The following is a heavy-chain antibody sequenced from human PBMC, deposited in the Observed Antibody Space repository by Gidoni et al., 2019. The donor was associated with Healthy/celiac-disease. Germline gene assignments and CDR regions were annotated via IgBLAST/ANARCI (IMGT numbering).Heavy chain of an antibody. CDR2: ISWNSGSI. D-gene: IGHD2-15*01. CDR3: VYSADAFDI. V-gene: IGHV3-9*01. Sequence: EVQLVESGGGLVQPGRSLRLSCAASGFTFDDYAMHWVRQAPGKGLEWVSGISWNSGSIGYADSVKGRFTISRDNAKNSLYLQMNSLRAEDTALYYCVYSADAFDIWGQGTMVTVFS. J-gene: IGHJ3*02. CDR1: GFTFDDYA.